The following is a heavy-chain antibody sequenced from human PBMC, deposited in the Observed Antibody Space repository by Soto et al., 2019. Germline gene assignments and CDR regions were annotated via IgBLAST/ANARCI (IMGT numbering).Heavy chain of an antibody. V-gene: IGHV1-69*01. J-gene: IGHJ4*02. CDR3: ARGVHYDSSGYYYFY. Sequence: QVQLVQSGAEVKKPGSSVKVSCKASGGTFSTYAIDWVRQAPGQGLEWMGGIIPLFGTAKYAQNFPGRITSTADESTNTAYMELRSLRSQDTAVYYCARGVHYDSSGYYYFYWGQGTLVTVSS. D-gene: IGHD3-22*01. CDR1: GGTFSTYA. CDR2: IIPLFGTA.